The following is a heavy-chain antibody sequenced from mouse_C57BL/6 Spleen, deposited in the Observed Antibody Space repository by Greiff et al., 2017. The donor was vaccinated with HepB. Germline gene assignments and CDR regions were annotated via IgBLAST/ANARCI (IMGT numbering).Heavy chain of an antibody. CDR2: IDPETGGT. Sequence: VQLQQSGAELVRPGASVTLSCKASGYTFTDYEMHWVKQTPVHGLEWIGAIDPETGGTAYNQKFKGKAILTADKSSSTAYMELRSLTSEDSAVYYCTRSYYDYDALYWYFDVWGTGTTVTVSS. J-gene: IGHJ1*03. D-gene: IGHD2-4*01. V-gene: IGHV1-15*01. CDR1: GYTFTDYE. CDR3: TRSYYDYDALYWYFDV.